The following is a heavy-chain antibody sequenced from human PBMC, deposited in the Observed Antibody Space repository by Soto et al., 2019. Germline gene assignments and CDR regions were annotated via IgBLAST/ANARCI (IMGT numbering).Heavy chain of an antibody. J-gene: IGHJ4*02. D-gene: IGHD3-10*01. Sequence: PGGSLRLSCAASGFTFSSYSMNWVRQAPGKGLEWVSSISSSSSYIYYADSVKGRFTISRDNAKNSLYLQMNSLRAEDTAVYYCARVLLWFGEVGFDYWGQGTLVTVSS. CDR3: ARVLLWFGEVGFDY. CDR1: GFTFSSYS. CDR2: ISSSSSYI. V-gene: IGHV3-21*01.